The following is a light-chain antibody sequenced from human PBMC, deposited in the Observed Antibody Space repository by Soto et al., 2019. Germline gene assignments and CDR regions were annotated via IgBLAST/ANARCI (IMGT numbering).Light chain of an antibody. V-gene: IGKV1-33*01. CDR3: QQYYSLPYT. CDR2: ATS. J-gene: IGKJ2*01. CDR1: QAIGQD. Sequence: DIPMTQSPSSLSASVGDRVTITCQESQAIGQDLNWYQQKPGKAPNLLMYATSNLETGVPSRFSGSGTQTNFTLAISSLQPEDLATYYCQQYYSLPYTFGQGTKLEI.